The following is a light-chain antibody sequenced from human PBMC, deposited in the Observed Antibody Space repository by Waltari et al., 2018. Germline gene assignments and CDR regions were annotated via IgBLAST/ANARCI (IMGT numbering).Light chain of an antibody. V-gene: IGLV2-18*02. Sequence: QSALTQPPSVSKSLGQSVTISCTGTSSDIGSYSCVSWYFQHPGTAPRLLIYDVRKRPPGVSDRFSGSKSGNTASLTISGLQAEDEADYYCCAYRSDNTFLFGGGTRLTVL. CDR1: SSDIGSYSC. CDR3: CAYRSDNTFL. J-gene: IGLJ7*01. CDR2: DVR.